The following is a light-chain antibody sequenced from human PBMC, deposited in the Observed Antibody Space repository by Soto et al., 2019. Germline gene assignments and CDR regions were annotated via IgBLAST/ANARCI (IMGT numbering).Light chain of an antibody. V-gene: IGLV2-23*02. J-gene: IGLJ3*02. Sequence: QSALSQPASVSGSPGQSVTISCTGTSSDIGSYNLVSWYHHHPGQAPKLVIYEVNKRPSVDSNRFSGSKSGNTASLTIAGLQPEDEGEYYCCSYAGGRTFVVFGGGTKLNVL. CDR2: EVN. CDR1: SSDIGSYNL. CDR3: CSYAGGRTFVV.